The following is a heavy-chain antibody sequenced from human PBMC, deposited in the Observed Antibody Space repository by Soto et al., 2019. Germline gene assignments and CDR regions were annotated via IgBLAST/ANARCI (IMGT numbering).Heavy chain of an antibody. D-gene: IGHD5-12*01. V-gene: IGHV2-5*02. CDR1: GFSLSTKGVG. J-gene: IGHJ5*02. CDR3: AHLYAESGYDWRYDP. CDR2: IYWDDDK. Sequence: SGPTLVNPTQTLTLTCNFSGFSLSTKGVGVGWIRQPPGKALEWRGIIYWDDDKRYRPSLNNRLTITKDTSKNQVVLTMTNVDTVDTGTYFCAHLYAESGYDWRYDPWGQGTRVTVSS.